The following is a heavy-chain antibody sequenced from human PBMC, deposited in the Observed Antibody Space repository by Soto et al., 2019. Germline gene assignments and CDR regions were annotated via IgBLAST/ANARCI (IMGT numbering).Heavy chain of an antibody. CDR1: GGSISSGGYY. V-gene: IGHV4-31*01. CDR3: ARSPIAAAGRLFDY. Sequence: QVQLQESGPGLVKPSQTLSLTCPVSGGSISSGGYYWSWIRQHPGKGPEWIGCVYYSGSAYYNPALKSLFTISVDTSKNQSSLKLSSVTAADTAVYYCARSPIAAAGRLFDYWGQGTLVTVSS. J-gene: IGHJ4*02. CDR2: VYYSGSA. D-gene: IGHD6-13*01.